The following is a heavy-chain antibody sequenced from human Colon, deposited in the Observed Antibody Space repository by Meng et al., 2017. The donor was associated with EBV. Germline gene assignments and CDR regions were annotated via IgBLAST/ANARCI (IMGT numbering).Heavy chain of an antibody. CDR2: IYYSGST. D-gene: IGHD4-17*01. CDR3: ASLYGDSSVWYLDL. J-gene: IGHJ2*01. V-gene: IGHV4-31*03. Sequence: QVQLQESGPGLVXPXXXXXLTXTXPGGSISSGNHYWSWIRQHPGKGLEYIGYIYYSGSTYYNPSLKSRVIISVDTSKNQFSLRLNSVTAADTAVYYCASLYGDSSVWYLDLWGRGTLVTVSS. CDR1: GGSISSGNHY.